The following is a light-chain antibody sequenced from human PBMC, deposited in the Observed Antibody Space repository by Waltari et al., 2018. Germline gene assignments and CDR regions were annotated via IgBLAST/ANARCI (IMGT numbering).Light chain of an antibody. CDR2: YKSDSDK. CDR1: SGFNVGAYR. V-gene: IGLV5-45*03. Sequence: QAVLTQPSSLSASPGASASLTCTLRSGFNVGAYRIYWYQQKPGSPPQYLLRYKSDSDKGLGSGVPSRFSGSKDASANAGILLISGRQSDDEADYYCMIFHGNAWVFGGGTKLTVL. CDR3: MIFHGNAWV. J-gene: IGLJ2*01.